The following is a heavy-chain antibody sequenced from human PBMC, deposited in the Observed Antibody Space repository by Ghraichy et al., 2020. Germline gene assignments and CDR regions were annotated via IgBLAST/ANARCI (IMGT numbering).Heavy chain of an antibody. CDR3: AKNPRDSSGWSYFDY. CDR2: IRYDGSNK. J-gene: IGHJ4*02. D-gene: IGHD6-19*01. CDR1: GFTFSSSG. Sequence: GGSLRLSCAASGFTFSSSGMHWVRQAPGKGLEWVVFIRYDGSNKYYADSVKGRFTISRDNSKSTLYLQTSSLRAEDTAVYYCAKNPRDSSGWSYFDYWGQGTLVTVSS. V-gene: IGHV3-30*02.